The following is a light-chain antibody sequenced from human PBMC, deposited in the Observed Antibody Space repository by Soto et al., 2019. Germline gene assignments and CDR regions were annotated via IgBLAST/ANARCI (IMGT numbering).Light chain of an antibody. CDR2: KAS. CDR3: QEYTSYLWT. Sequence: DIRLTQSPSTLSAAVVDTVTITCRASQNSRRWWAWYQQKPGRAPKLLIYKASNLETGVPSRFSGSGSGTEITLTISSLQPDDFAPYYCQEYTSYLWTFGQGTKVDIK. CDR1: QNSRRW. J-gene: IGKJ1*01. V-gene: IGKV1-5*03.